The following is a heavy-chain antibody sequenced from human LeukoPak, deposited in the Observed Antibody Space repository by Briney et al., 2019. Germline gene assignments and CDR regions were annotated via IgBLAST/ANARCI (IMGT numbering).Heavy chain of an antibody. CDR3: ARARRDAYNRAYNWFDS. CDR1: GVSISGHF. CDR2: ISHSGAT. J-gene: IGHJ5*01. D-gene: IGHD5-24*01. V-gene: IGHV4-59*11. Sequence: PSETLSLTCDVSGVSISGHFWTWIRQSPEKGLEWIGYISHSGATNYAPSIKRRVTIIRDPSNNQFSLRLNSVTAADTAVYYCARARRDAYNRAYNWFDSWGQGILVTVSS.